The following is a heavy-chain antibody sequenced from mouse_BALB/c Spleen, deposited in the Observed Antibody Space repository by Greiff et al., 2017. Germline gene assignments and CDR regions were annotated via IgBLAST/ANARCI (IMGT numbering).Heavy chain of an antibody. D-gene: IGHD1-1*01. CDR1: GYTFTNYW. CDR2: IYPGGGYT. Sequence: QVQLQQSGAELVRPGTSVKISCKASGYTFTNYWLGWVKQRPGHGLEWIGDIYPGGGYTNYNEKFKGKATLTADTSSSTAYMQLSSLTSEDSAVYFCARRGITHYFDYWGQGTTLTVSS. J-gene: IGHJ2*01. CDR3: ARRGITHYFDY. V-gene: IGHV1-63*02.